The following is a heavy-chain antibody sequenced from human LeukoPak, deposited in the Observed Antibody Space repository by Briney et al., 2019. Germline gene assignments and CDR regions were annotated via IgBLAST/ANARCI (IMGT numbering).Heavy chain of an antibody. V-gene: IGHV4-4*07. D-gene: IGHD3-10*01. Sequence: SETLSLTCTVSGVSISSYYWSWIRQPAGKGLEWIGRIHTSGSTNYNPSLKSRVTISVDTSKNQFSLKLSSVTAADTAVYYCARDYLSYGSGSYYYYYNMDVWGKGTTVTISS. CDR3: ARDYLSYGSGSYYYYYNMDV. CDR2: IHTSGST. J-gene: IGHJ6*03. CDR1: GVSISSYY.